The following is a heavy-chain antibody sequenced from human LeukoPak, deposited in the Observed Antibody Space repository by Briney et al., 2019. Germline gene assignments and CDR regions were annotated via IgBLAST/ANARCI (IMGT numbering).Heavy chain of an antibody. Sequence: QTGGSLRLSCAASGFTFSSYAMSWVRQAPGKGLEWVSAISGSGGSTYYADSVKGRFTISRDNSKNTLYLQMNSLRAEDTAVYYCAKDHYYDSNLFPFHYFDYWGQGTLVTVSS. J-gene: IGHJ4*02. CDR2: ISGSGGST. CDR3: AKDHYYDSNLFPFHYFDY. D-gene: IGHD3-22*01. CDR1: GFTFSSYA. V-gene: IGHV3-23*01.